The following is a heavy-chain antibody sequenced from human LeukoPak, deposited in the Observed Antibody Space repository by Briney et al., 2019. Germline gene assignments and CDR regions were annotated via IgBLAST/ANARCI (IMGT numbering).Heavy chain of an antibody. J-gene: IGHJ4*02. V-gene: IGHV4-59*12. CDR2: IYHSGST. CDR3: ASFTYYDILTGYFGGRFDY. Sequence: SETLSLTCTVSGGSISSYYWSWVRQPPGKGLEWIGEIYHSGSTNYNPSLKSRVTISVDKPKNQFSLKLSSVTAADTAVYYCASFTYYDILTGYFGGRFDYWGQGTLVTVSS. D-gene: IGHD3-9*01. CDR1: GGSISSYY.